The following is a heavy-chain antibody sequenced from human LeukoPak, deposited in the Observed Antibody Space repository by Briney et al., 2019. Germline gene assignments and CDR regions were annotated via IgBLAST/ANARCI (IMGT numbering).Heavy chain of an antibody. V-gene: IGHV1-69*04. CDR1: GGTFSSYA. D-gene: IGHD6-13*01. CDR2: IIPILGIA. Sequence: ASVKVSCKASGGTFSSYAISWVRQAPGQGLEWMGRIIPILGIANHAQKFQGRVTITADKSTSTAYMELSSLRSEDTAVYYCAGSGGYSSSLDYWGQGTLVTVSS. J-gene: IGHJ4*02. CDR3: AGSGGYSSSLDY.